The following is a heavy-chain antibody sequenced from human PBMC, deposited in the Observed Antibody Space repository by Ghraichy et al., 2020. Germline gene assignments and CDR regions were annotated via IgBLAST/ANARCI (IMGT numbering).Heavy chain of an antibody. D-gene: IGHD3-10*01. CDR1: GFTFSRHG. V-gene: IGHV3-30*02. Sequence: GGSLRLSCAASGFTFSRHGMYWVRQAPGKGLEWLTFIRYDGRSKYYADSVKGRFSISRDNSKNTLYLQMNSLRTEDTAVYYCTKDPPGEYSGSGSYGDYWGQGTLVTVSS. J-gene: IGHJ4*02. CDR2: IRYDGRSK. CDR3: TKDPPGEYSGSGSYGDY.